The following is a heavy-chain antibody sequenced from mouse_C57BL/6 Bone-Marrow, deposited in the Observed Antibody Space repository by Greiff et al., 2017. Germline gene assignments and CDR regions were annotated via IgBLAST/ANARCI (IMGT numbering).Heavy chain of an antibody. CDR3: ARTGRPRYCDV. CDR2: IDPSDSYT. V-gene: IGHV1-69*01. D-gene: IGHD3-3*01. Sequence: QVQLQQPGAELVMPGASVKLSCKASGYTFTSYWMHWVKQRPGQGLEWIGEIDPSDSYTNYNQKVKGKSTLTVDKSSSTAYMQLSSLTSEDSAVYYCARTGRPRYCDVWGTGTTVTVTS. CDR1: GYTFTSYW. J-gene: IGHJ1*03.